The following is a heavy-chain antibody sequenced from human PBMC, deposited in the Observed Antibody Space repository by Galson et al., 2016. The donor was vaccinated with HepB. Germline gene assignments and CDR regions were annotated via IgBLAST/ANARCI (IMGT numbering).Heavy chain of an antibody. CDR2: ISDSGENI. J-gene: IGHJ4*02. CDR3: ATLTYFSDASGSGAHHFDH. D-gene: IGHD3-22*01. Sequence: SLRLSCAASGFTFNTQAMSWVRQPPGKGLEWVSAISDSGENIYYADSVKGRFTISRDNSENKVYLWLDSLRADDTAIYFCATLTYFSDASGSGAHHFDHWGQGTLVTVSS. CDR1: GFTFNTQA. V-gene: IGHV3-23*01.